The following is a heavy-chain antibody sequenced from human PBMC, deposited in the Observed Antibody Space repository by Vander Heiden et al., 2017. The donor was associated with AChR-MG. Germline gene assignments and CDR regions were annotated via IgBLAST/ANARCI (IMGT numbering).Heavy chain of an antibody. CDR1: GFTFSSYW. J-gene: IGHJ3*02. Sequence: EVQLVESGGGLVQPGGSLRLPCAASGFTFSSYWMHWVRKAPGKGLVWVSRINSDGSSTSYADSVKGRFTISRDNAKNTLYLQMNSLRAEDTAVYYCASRGYNAAFDIWGQGTMVTVSS. CDR2: INSDGSST. V-gene: IGHV3-74*01. CDR3: ASRGYNAAFDI. D-gene: IGHD1-1*01.